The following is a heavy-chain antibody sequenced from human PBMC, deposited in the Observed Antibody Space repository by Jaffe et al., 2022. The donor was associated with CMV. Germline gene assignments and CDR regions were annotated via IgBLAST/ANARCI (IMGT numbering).Heavy chain of an antibody. V-gene: IGHV4-59*01. J-gene: IGHJ6*02. CDR3: ARGFWAGYNDYYYYYGMDV. D-gene: IGHD6-25*01. Sequence: QVQLQESGPGLVKPSETLSLTCTVSGGSISSYYWSWIRQPPGKGLEWIGYIYYSGSTNYNPSLKSRVTISVDTSKNQFSLKLSSVTAADTAVYYCARGFWAGYNDYYYYYGMDVWGQGTTVTVSS. CDR2: IYYSGST. CDR1: GGSISSYY.